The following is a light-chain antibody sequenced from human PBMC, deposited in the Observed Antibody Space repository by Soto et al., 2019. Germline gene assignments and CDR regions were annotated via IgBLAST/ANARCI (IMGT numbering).Light chain of an antibody. Sequence: QSALTQPASVSGSPGQSITISCTGTSSDVGNNNYVSWYQHNPGRASKVMICDVTNRPSGVSNRFSGSKSGNTASLTISGLQAEDEADYYCSSFTGSSYVFGTGTKLTVL. CDR1: SSDVGNNNY. CDR2: DVT. V-gene: IGLV2-14*03. CDR3: SSFTGSSYV. J-gene: IGLJ1*01.